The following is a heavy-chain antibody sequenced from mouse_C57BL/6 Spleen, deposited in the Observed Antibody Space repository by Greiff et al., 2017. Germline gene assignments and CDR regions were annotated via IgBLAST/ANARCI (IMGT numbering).Heavy chain of an antibody. D-gene: IGHD1-1*01. CDR1: GYTFTSSW. J-gene: IGHJ2*01. V-gene: IGHV1-7*01. CDR2: INPSSGYN. CDR3: ARRNYGSSHDY. Sequence: QVQLQQSGAELAKPGASVKLSCKASGYTFTSSWMHWVKQRPGQGLEWIGYINPSSGYNKYNQKFKDKATLTADKSSSTAYMQLSSRTYEDYAVYYCARRNYGSSHDYWGQGTTLTVSS.